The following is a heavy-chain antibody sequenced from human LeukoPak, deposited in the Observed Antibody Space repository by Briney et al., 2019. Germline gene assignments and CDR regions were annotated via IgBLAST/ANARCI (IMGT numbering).Heavy chain of an antibody. CDR3: ARAKQGDCSSTSCYFGYYYYYMDV. J-gene: IGHJ6*03. CDR1: GGSISSYY. Sequence: SETLSLTCTVSGGSISSYYWSWIRQPPGKGLGWIGYIYYSGSTNYNPSLKSRVTISVDTSQNQFSLKLSSVTAADTAVYYCARAKQGDCSSTSCYFGYYYYYMDVWGKGTTVTVSS. CDR2: IYYSGST. D-gene: IGHD2-2*01. V-gene: IGHV4-59*01.